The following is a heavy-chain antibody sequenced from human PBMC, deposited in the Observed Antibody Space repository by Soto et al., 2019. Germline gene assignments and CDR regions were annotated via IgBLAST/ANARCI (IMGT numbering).Heavy chain of an antibody. CDR2: IIPMLRMA. CDR1: GGTFRFYT. Sequence: QVQLVQSGAEVKKPGSSVKVSCTASGGTFRFYTINWVRQVPGPGREWMGRIIPMLRMANFAQKFQGRVTLTADESTSTHYLDLRSLKSEDTAVYYWATNYCSGSTPFDYWGKRTLVTGSS. J-gene: IGHJ4*02. CDR3: ATNYCSGSTPFDY. V-gene: IGHV1-69*02. D-gene: IGHD3-10*01.